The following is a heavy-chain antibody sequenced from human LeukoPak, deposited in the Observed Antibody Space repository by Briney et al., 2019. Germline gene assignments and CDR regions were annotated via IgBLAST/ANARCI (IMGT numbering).Heavy chain of an antibody. D-gene: IGHD6-19*01. CDR3: ARHGGYSSGWYVGY. Sequence: SETLSLTCTVSGGSISSSSYYWGWIRQPPGKGLEWIGSIYYSGSTYYNPSLKSRVTISVDTSKNQFYLKLSSVTAADTAVYYCARHGGYSSGWYVGYWGQGTLVTVSS. CDR1: GGSISSSSYY. J-gene: IGHJ4*02. CDR2: IYYSGST. V-gene: IGHV4-39*01.